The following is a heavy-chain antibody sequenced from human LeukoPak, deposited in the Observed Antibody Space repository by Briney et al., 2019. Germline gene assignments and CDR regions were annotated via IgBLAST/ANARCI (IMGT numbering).Heavy chain of an antibody. D-gene: IGHD1-20*01. V-gene: IGHV4-34*01. CDR1: GGSFSDYY. CDR2: INHSGST. Sequence: PSETLSLTCAVYGGSFSDYYWSWIRQPPGKGLEWIGEINHSGSTDYNPSLKSRVTISIDKPKNHFSLKLTSVTAADTAIYYCARDTYNWNVDAFDPWGQGTLVTVSS. CDR3: ARDTYNWNVDAFDP. J-gene: IGHJ5*02.